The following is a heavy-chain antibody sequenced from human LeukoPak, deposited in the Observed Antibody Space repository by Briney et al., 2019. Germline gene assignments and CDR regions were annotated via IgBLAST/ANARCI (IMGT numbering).Heavy chain of an antibody. CDR3: ASSVGRAVRLGELSPVY. Sequence: PSETLSLTCTVSGGSISSSSYSWGWIRQPPGKGLEWIGSFFYSGSTYYSPSFKSRVTIPVDTSKNQFSLRLTSVTAAETAVYYCASSVGRAVRLGELSPVYWGQGTLVTVSS. D-gene: IGHD3-16*02. V-gene: IGHV4-39*01. CDR1: GGSISSSSYS. J-gene: IGHJ4*02. CDR2: FFYSGST.